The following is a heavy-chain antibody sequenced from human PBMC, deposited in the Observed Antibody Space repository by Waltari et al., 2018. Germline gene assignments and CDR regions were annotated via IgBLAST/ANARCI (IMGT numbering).Heavy chain of an antibody. D-gene: IGHD2-8*01. V-gene: IGHV3-21*01. CDR2: ISSSSSYI. CDR1: GFTFSGYS. Sequence: EVQLVESGGGLVKPGGSLRLSCAASGFTFSGYSMNWVRQAPGKGLEWVSSISSSSSYIYYADSVKGRFTISRDNAKNSLYLQMNSLRAEDTAVYYCARAIVPKGYYFDYWGQGTLVTVSS. J-gene: IGHJ4*02. CDR3: ARAIVPKGYYFDY.